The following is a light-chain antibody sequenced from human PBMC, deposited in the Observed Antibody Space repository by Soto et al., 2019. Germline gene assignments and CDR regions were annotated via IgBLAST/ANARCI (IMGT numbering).Light chain of an antibody. CDR3: QQYNNWPRAT. Sequence: EIVMTHSPATLSLSTGERATLSCRASQIINSNLAWYQQEPGQAPRLFIFRASSRATGLPARFSASGSGTDFNLTISSLQSEDFAVYYCQQYNNWPRATFGGGTKVDIK. V-gene: IGKV3-15*01. CDR2: RAS. CDR1: QIINSN. J-gene: IGKJ4*01.